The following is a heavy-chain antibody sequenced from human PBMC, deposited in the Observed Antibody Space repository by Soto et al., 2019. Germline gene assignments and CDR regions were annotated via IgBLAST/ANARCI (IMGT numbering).Heavy chain of an antibody. Sequence: ASVKVSCKASGYTFTSYGISWVRQAPGQGLEWMGGIIPIFGTANYAQKFQGRVTITADESTSTAYMELSSLRSEDTAVYYCASDYSSGWSFDYWGQGTLVTVSS. J-gene: IGHJ4*02. CDR3: ASDYSSGWSFDY. D-gene: IGHD6-19*01. V-gene: IGHV1-69*13. CDR2: IIPIFGTA. CDR1: GYTFTSYG.